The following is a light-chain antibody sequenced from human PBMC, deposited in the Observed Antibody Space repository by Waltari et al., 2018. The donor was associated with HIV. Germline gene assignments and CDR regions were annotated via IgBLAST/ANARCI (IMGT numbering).Light chain of an antibody. CDR2: GAS. CDR3: QQYIRWPLT. V-gene: IGKV3-11*01. CDR1: QSVSSY. Sequence: EIVLTQSPATLSLSPGERATLSCRASQSVSSYLAWYQQKPGQAPKLLIYGASNRATGIPARFGGSRSGTDFTLTISSLRPEDIAVYYCQQYIRWPLTFGGGTKVEIK. J-gene: IGKJ4*01.